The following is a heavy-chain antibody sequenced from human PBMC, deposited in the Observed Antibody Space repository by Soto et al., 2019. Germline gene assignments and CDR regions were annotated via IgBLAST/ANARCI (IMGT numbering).Heavy chain of an antibody. V-gene: IGHV3-23*01. CDR1: GFTYSRSP. CDR3: AQGGLSKPRFY. CDR2: ISAPGDVT. J-gene: IGHJ4*02. Sequence: PGGSLRLSCAASGFTYSRSPMSWVRQAPGKGLEWVSTISAPGDVTYYADSVKGRFTLSRDNSKNALYLQMNSLRAEDTALYYCAQGGLSKPRFYWGQGSLVTVS. D-gene: IGHD1-26*01.